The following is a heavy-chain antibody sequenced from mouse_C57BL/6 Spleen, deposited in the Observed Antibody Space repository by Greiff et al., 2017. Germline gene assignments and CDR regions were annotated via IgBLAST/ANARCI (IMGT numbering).Heavy chain of an antibody. CDR3: ARKALLGYYFDY. CDR1: GYTFTDYN. V-gene: IGHV1-22*01. Sequence: VQLQQSGPELVKPGASVKMSCKASGYTFTDYNMHWVKQSHGKSLEWIGYINPNNGGTSYNQKFKGKATLTVNKSSSTAYMELRSLTSEDSAVYYCARKALLGYYFDYWGQGTTLTVSS. D-gene: IGHD2-1*01. J-gene: IGHJ2*01. CDR2: INPNNGGT.